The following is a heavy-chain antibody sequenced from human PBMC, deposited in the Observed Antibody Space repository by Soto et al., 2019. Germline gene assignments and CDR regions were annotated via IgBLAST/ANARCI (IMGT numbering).Heavy chain of an antibody. D-gene: IGHD3-16*02. CDR1: GFTFSSYS. CDR2: ISSSSSYI. CDR3: ARENYDDYVWGSYRFYYFDY. J-gene: IGHJ4*02. V-gene: IGHV3-21*01. Sequence: GGSLRLSCAASGFTFSSYSMNWVRQAAGKGLEWVSSISSSSSYIYYADSVKGRFTTSRDNAKNSLYLQMNSLRAEDTAVYYCARENYDDYVWGSYRFYYFDYWGQGTLVTVSS.